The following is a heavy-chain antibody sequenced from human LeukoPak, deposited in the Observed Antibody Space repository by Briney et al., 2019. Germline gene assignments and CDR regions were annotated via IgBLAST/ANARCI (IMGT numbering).Heavy chain of an antibody. D-gene: IGHD2-15*01. CDR1: GFTFSSYA. J-gene: IGHJ6*02. Sequence: PGRSLRLSCAASGFTFSSYAMHWVRQAPGKGLEWVAVISYDGSNKYYADSVKGRFTISRDISKNTLYLQMNSLRAEDTAVYYCARRTYCSGGSCEPHLSGMDVWGQGTTVTVSS. V-gene: IGHV3-30-3*01. CDR3: ARRTYCSGGSCEPHLSGMDV. CDR2: ISYDGSNK.